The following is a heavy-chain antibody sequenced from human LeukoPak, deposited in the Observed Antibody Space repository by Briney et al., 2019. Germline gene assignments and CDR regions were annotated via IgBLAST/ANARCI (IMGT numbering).Heavy chain of an antibody. CDR2: IYYSGST. CDR1: GGSISSYY. D-gene: IGHD3-3*01. Sequence: SETLSLTCTVSGGSISSYYWSWIRQPPGKGLEWIGYIYYSGSTYYNPSLKSRVTISVDTSKNQFSLKLSSVTAADTAVYYCARGLNDSWTGENYWGQGTLVTVSS. V-gene: IGHV4-59*01. CDR3: ARGLNDSWTGENY. J-gene: IGHJ4*02.